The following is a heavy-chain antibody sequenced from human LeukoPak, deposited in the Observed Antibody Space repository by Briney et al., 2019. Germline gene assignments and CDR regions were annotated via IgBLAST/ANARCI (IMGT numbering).Heavy chain of an antibody. D-gene: IGHD6-6*01. CDR2: IYYSGST. Sequence: SETLSLTCTVSGGSISSGGYYWSWTRQHPGKGLEWIGYIYYSGSTYYNPSLKSRVTILVDTSKNQFSLKLSSVTAADTAVYYCATSIAARSLGYMDVWGKGTTVTVSS. J-gene: IGHJ6*03. CDR1: GGSISSGGYY. V-gene: IGHV4-31*03. CDR3: ATSIAARSLGYMDV.